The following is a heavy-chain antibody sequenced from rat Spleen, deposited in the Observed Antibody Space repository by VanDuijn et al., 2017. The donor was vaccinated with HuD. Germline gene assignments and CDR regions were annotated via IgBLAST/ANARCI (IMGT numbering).Heavy chain of an antibody. CDR3: TTGVY. Sequence: EVQLVESGGGLVQPGRSLKLSCVVSGFTFSKSGMAWVRQAPTKGLEWVASITNSGDSTYYRDSVKGRFTISRHNAKSTLYLQMDSLRSEDTATHYCTTGVYWGQGVMVTVSS. CDR1: GFTFSKSG. CDR2: ITNSGDST. V-gene: IGHV5-27*01. J-gene: IGHJ2*01.